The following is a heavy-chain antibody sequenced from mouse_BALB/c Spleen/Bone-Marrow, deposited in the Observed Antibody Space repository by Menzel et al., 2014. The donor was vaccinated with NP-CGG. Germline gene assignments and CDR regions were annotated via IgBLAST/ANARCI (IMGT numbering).Heavy chain of an antibody. Sequence: VQLQQSGAELAKPGASVMMSCKASGYTFTSYWMHWVKQRPGQALEWIGYINPSTGYTEFNQKFKDKATLTADKSSSTAYMHLSSLTSEDSAVYYCARGATVVARYFDSWGRGTTLTVSS. V-gene: IGHV1-7*01. CDR1: GYTFTSYW. CDR2: INPSTGYT. J-gene: IGHJ2*01. CDR3: ARGATVVARYFDS. D-gene: IGHD1-1*01.